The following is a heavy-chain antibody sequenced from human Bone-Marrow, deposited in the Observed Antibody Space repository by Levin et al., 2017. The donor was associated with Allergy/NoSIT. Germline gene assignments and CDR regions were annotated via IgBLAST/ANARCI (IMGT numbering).Heavy chain of an antibody. Sequence: GGSLRLSCAASGFTFSNAWMSWVRQAPGKGLEWVGRIKSKTDGGTTDYAAPVKGRFTISRDDSKNTLYLQMNSLKTEDTAVYYCTTDQAYCSGGSCYDYAFDIWGQGTMVTVSS. V-gene: IGHV3-15*01. J-gene: IGHJ3*02. CDR3: TTDQAYCSGGSCYDYAFDI. D-gene: IGHD2-15*01. CDR2: IKSKTDGGTT. CDR1: GFTFSNAW.